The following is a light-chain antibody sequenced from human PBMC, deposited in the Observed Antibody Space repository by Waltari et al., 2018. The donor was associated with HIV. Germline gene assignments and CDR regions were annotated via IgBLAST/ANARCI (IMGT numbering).Light chain of an antibody. Sequence: SSELTQDPSVSVALGQPVRITCRGDSLRSYYAAGYQQKSGQAPVVVFFGRNNRPSGIPDRFSGSSSGNTASLTITGAQAEDEADYYCHSRDSSGYHVVFGGGTKVTVL. V-gene: IGLV3-19*01. J-gene: IGLJ2*01. CDR2: GRN. CDR3: HSRDSSGYHVV. CDR1: SLRSYY.